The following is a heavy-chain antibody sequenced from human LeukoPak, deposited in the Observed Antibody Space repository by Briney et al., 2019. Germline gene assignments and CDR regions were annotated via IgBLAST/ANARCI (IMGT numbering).Heavy chain of an antibody. V-gene: IGHV1-69*13. CDR2: IIPIFGTA. D-gene: IGHD6-19*01. Sequence: ASVKVSCKASGYTFTGYYMHWVRQAPGQGLEWMGGIIPIFGTANYAQKFQGRVTITADESTSTAYMELSSLRSEDTAVYYCAAVLGRQWLSLGDWGQGTLVTVSS. CDR3: AAVLGRQWLSLGD. J-gene: IGHJ4*02. CDR1: GYTFTGYY.